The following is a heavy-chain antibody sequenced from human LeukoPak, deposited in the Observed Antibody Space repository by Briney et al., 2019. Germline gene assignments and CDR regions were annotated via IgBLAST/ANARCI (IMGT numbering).Heavy chain of an antibody. CDR3: ARGRTYDYVWGSYRWYSFDY. CDR1: GFTFSSYA. V-gene: IGHV3-21*01. Sequence: PGGSLRLSCSASGFTFSSYAMSWVRQAPGKGLEWVSSISSSSSYIYYADSVKGRFTISRDNAKNSLYLQMNSLRAEDTAVYYCARGRTYDYVWGSYRWYSFDYWGQGTLVTVSS. D-gene: IGHD3-16*02. CDR2: ISSSSSYI. J-gene: IGHJ4*02.